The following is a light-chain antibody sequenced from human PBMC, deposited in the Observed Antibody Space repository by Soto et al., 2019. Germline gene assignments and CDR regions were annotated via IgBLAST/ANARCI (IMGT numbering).Light chain of an antibody. CDR2: GAS. CDR1: QNIRNN. V-gene: IGKV3-15*01. CDR3: QQYNNWWT. Sequence: EVVMTQSPASLSVSPGERATLSCRASQNIRNNLAWYQQKPGQSPRLLISGASTREAGIPARFSGSGSGTEFTLTINSLQSEDFAVYYCQQYNNWWTFGQGTKVDIK. J-gene: IGKJ1*01.